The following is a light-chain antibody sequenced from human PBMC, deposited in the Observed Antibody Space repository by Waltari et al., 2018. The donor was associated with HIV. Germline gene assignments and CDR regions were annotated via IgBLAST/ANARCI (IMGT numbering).Light chain of an antibody. J-gene: IGKJ2*01. CDR2: GAS. CDR1: QSVSSSY. CDR3: QQYASSPPVYT. Sequence: EIVLTQSPGTLSSSPGERATLSCRASQSVSSSYLAWYQQKPGQAPRLLIYGASPRATGIPDSFSGSGSGTDFTLTISRLEPEDFAVYYCQQYASSPPVYTFGQGTNLEIK. V-gene: IGKV3-20*01.